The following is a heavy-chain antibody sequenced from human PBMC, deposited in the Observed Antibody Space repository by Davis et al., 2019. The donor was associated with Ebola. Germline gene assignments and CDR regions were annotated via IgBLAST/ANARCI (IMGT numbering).Heavy chain of an antibody. Sequence: ASVKVSCKASGYTFTNYYMHWVRQAPGQGLEWMGMINPNDGRTIYAQKFQGRVTVTRDTSTTTVYMELSSLRSEDTALYYCARLGSTWSSLYGMDVWGQGTTVTVSS. CDR1: GYTFTNYY. D-gene: IGHD6-13*01. V-gene: IGHV1-46*01. CDR3: ARLGSTWSSLYGMDV. CDR2: INPNDGRT. J-gene: IGHJ6*02.